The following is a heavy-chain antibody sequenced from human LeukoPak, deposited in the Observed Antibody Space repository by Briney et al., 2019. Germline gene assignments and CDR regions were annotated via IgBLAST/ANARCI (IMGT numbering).Heavy chain of an antibody. CDR1: GGSFSGYY. D-gene: IGHD3-22*01. Sequence: SETLSLTCAVYGGSFSGYYWSSIRQPPGKGLEWIGEIDHSGSTNYNPSLKSRVTISLDTSKNQFSLKLSSVTAADTAVYYCARLYYSDSSGYYYLKVKEIVQDYWGQGTLVTVSS. J-gene: IGHJ4*02. CDR3: ARLYYSDSSGYYYLKVKEIVQDY. CDR2: IDHSGST. V-gene: IGHV4-34*01.